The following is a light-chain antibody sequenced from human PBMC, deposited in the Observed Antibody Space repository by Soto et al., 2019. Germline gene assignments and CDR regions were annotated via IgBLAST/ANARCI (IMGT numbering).Light chain of an antibody. CDR3: VLYMRSGISV. CDR2: NTN. V-gene: IGLV8-61*01. CDR1: SDSVSAIHF. Sequence: QTVVTHEPSFSVSPGGTVTLTCGWSSDSVSAIHFPSWYQQTPGQAPRTLIYNTNTRSSGVPDRFSGSILGNRAALTITGAQADDESDSYCVLYMRSGISVFGGGTQLPVL. J-gene: IGLJ2*01.